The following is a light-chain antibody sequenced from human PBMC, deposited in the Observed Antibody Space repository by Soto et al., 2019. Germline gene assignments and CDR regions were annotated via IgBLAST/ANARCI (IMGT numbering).Light chain of an antibody. CDR2: DAS. CDR3: LQHNSYPPG. J-gene: IGKJ5*01. CDR1: QPISSW. V-gene: IGKV1-5*01. Sequence: DIQMTQSPPTLSASVGDRVTITCRASQPISSWLAWYHQKPGKAPKLLIYDASNLESGVPSRFSGSGSGTEFTLTISSLQPEDFATYYCLQHNSYPPGFGQGTRLEIK.